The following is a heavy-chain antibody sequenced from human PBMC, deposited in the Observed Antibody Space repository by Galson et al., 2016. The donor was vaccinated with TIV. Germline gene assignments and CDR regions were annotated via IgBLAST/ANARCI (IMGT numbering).Heavy chain of an antibody. D-gene: IGHD3-22*01. Sequence: SLRLSCAASGLSVSINYMTWVRQAPGKGLEWVSLISDDGNTYYADSVKGRFTISRDNSKNTLYLQMNTLRVEDTAVYFCARDRVVDATYYYYYYGMDVWGQRTAVTVSS. J-gene: IGHJ6*02. V-gene: IGHV3-66*02. CDR1: GLSVSINY. CDR3: ARDRVVDATYYYYYYGMDV. CDR2: ISDDGNT.